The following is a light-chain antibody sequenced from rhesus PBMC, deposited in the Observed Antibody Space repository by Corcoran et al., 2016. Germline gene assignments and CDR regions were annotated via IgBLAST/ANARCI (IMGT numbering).Light chain of an antibody. CDR3: QQYNDWPRT. V-gene: IGKV3-42*03. CDR2: DAS. CDR1: QSVSSS. J-gene: IGKJ4*01. Sequence: EIVLTQSPATLSLSPGERVTLSCRASQSVSSSLAWYQQKPGQVPRLLIYDASRRATGIPERFSGSGSGTDFTLTISSLEPEDFTAYYCQQYNDWPRTFGGGTKVEIK.